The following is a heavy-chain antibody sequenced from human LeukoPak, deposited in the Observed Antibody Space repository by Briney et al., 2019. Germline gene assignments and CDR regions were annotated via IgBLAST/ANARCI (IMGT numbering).Heavy chain of an antibody. CDR1: GFPFSSHE. CDR3: ARRTSGAFAI. CDR2: ISSSGSDK. V-gene: IGHV3-48*03. Sequence: GGSLRLSCSASGFPFSSHEMNWVRQAPGKGLEWVSYISSSGSDKYYPDSVKGRFTISRDNAKNSLYLQMNSLRAEDTAVYYCARRTSGAFAIWGQGTKVTVSS. J-gene: IGHJ3*02.